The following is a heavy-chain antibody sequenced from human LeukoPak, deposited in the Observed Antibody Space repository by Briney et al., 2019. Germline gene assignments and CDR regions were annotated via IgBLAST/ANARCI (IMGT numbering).Heavy chain of an antibody. J-gene: IGHJ6*03. CDR3: ARVADCTNGVCYSDYYYYMDV. V-gene: IGHV4-59*01. CDR1: DGSISSYY. Sequence: SETLSLTCTVSDGSISSYYWSWIRQPPGKGLEWIGYIYYSGSTNYNPSLKSRVTISVDTSKNQFSLKLSSVTAADTAVYYCARVADCTNGVCYSDYYYYMDVWGKGTTVTVSS. D-gene: IGHD2-8*01. CDR2: IYYSGST.